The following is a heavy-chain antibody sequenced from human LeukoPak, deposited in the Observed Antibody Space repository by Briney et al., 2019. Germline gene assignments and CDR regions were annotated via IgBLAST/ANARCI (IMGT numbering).Heavy chain of an antibody. Sequence: GGSLRLSCAASGFTFSNYWMTWVRQAPGKGLEWVANIKRDESDKHYLDSVEGRFIISRDNAKNSLYLQMNSLRAEDTAVYYCAKDSSSSWAPFDFDYWGQGTLVTVSS. J-gene: IGHJ4*02. D-gene: IGHD6-13*01. CDR2: IKRDESDK. V-gene: IGHV3-7*01. CDR1: GFTFSNYW. CDR3: AKDSSSSWAPFDFDY.